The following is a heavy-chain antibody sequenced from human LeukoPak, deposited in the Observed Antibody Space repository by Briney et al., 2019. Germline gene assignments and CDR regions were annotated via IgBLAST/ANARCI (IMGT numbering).Heavy chain of an antibody. CDR1: GFTFSGYA. CDR3: VKDVGGSYAFDY. Sequence: GGSLRLSCSASGFTFSGYAMHWVRQAPGKGLEYVSGINDNGGRTHYGDSVRGRFSISRDNSKNTLHLQMSTLRAEDTALYYCVKDVGGSYAFDYWGQGILVTVAS. J-gene: IGHJ4*02. D-gene: IGHD1-26*01. V-gene: IGHV3-64D*09. CDR2: INDNGGRT.